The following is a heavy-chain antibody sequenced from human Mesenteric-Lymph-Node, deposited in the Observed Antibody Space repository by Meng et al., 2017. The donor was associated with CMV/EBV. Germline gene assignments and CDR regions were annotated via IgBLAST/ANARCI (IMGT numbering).Heavy chain of an antibody. V-gene: IGHV4-34*01. J-gene: IGHJ4*02. CDR2: INDSGAT. D-gene: IGHD5/OR15-5a*01. CDR1: GGSFRDYS. CDR3: AASTLRAPFEF. Sequence: LTCTGYGGSFRDYSFNWIRQPPGKGLEWVGEINDSGATNDNPSINRRVTISVDKSKNQFSLNLTSVTPADTAVYYCAASTLRAPFEFWGQGSLVTVSS.